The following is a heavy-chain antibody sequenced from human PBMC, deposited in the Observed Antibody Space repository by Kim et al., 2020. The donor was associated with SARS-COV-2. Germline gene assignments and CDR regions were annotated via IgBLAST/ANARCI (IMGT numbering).Heavy chain of an antibody. D-gene: IGHD3-9*01. CDR1: GFTFSSYG. V-gene: IGHV3-33*06. Sequence: GGSLRLSCAASGFTFSSYGMHWVRQAPGKGLEWVAVIWYDGSNKYYADSVKGRFTISRDNSKNTLYLQMNSLRAEDTAVYYCAKSADILTGYPDYWGQGTLVTVSS. CDR3: AKSADILTGYPDY. CDR2: IWYDGSNK. J-gene: IGHJ4*02.